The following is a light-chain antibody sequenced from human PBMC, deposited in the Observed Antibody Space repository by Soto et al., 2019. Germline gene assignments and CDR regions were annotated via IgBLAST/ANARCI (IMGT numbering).Light chain of an antibody. J-gene: IGKJ4*01. CDR2: GAS. CDR3: QQFNNWPLT. CDR1: QRISSN. V-gene: IGKV3-15*01. Sequence: EIVLTQSPATLSVSPGERATLSCRASQRISSNLAWYQQKPGQAPRLLIYGASTRATGFPARFSGSGSGTDFTFTISSLQSEDFAVYYCQQFNNWPLTFGGGTKVEIK.